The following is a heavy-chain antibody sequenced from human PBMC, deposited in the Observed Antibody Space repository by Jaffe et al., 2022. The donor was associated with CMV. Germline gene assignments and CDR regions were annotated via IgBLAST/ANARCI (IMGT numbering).Heavy chain of an antibody. CDR3: ARNGPYMIELDAFDI. CDR1: GYTFTSYA. Sequence: QVQLVQSGAEVKKPGASVKVSCKASGYTFTSYAMHWVRQAPGQRLEWMGWINAGNGNTKYSQKFQGRVTITRDTSASTAYMELSSLRSEDTAVYYCARNGPYMIELDAFDIWGQGTMVTVSS. CDR2: INAGNGNT. D-gene: IGHD3-22*01. V-gene: IGHV1-3*01. J-gene: IGHJ3*02.